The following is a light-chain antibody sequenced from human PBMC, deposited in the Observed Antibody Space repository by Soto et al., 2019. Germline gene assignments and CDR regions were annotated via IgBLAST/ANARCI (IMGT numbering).Light chain of an antibody. CDR2: AAS. J-gene: IGKJ3*01. CDR3: QKYSSVPV. V-gene: IGKV1-27*01. Sequence: DIQMTQSPTSLSASVGEGITITCRARSDIRNYVAWYQQIPGKAPKLLIYAASTLQSGVPSRFSGSGSGTDFTLTIIGLQPEDVATYSRQKYSSVPVFGPGTKVEI. CDR1: SDIRNY.